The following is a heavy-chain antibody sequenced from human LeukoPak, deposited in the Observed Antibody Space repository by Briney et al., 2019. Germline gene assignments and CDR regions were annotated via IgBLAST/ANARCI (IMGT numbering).Heavy chain of an antibody. CDR2: INHSGST. Sequence: PSETLSLTCAVYGGSFSGYYWSWIRQPPGKGLEWIGEINHSGSTNYNPSLKSRVTISVDTSKNQFSLKLSSVTAADTAVYYCARGEPDTAMVDGRSRYYFDYWGQGTLVTVSS. D-gene: IGHD5-18*01. J-gene: IGHJ4*02. CDR3: ARGEPDTAMVDGRSRYYFDY. CDR1: GGSFSGYY. V-gene: IGHV4-34*01.